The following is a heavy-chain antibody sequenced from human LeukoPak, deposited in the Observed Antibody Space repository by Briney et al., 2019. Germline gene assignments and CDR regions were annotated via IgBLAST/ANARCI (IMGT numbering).Heavy chain of an antibody. CDR3: ARLRMYYDFWSGYYEALRDYYYYYYMDV. Sequence: SETLSLTCAVYGGSFSGYYWSWIRQPPGRGLEWIGAINHSGSTNYNPSLKSRVTISVDTSKNQFSLKLSSVTAADTAVYYCARLRMYYDFWSGYYEALRDYYYYYYMDVWGKGTTVTVSS. CDR2: INHSGST. V-gene: IGHV4-34*01. CDR1: GGSFSGYY. J-gene: IGHJ6*03. D-gene: IGHD3-3*01.